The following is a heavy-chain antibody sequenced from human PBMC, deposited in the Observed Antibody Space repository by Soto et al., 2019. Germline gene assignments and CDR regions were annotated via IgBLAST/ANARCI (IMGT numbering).Heavy chain of an antibody. V-gene: IGHV1-69*13. CDR2: IIPIFGTA. J-gene: IGHJ6*02. CDR3: ARSVYGSGSYSYYYYGMDV. CDR1: GGTLSSYA. Sequence: SVKVSCKASGGTLSSYAISWVRQAPGQGLEWMGGIIPIFGTANYAQKFQGRVTITADESTSTAYMELSSLRSEDTAVYYCARSVYGSGSYSYYYYGMDVWGQGALVTVSS. D-gene: IGHD3-10*01.